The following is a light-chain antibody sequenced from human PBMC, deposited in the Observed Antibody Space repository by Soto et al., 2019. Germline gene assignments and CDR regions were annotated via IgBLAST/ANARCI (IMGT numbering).Light chain of an antibody. V-gene: IGKV3-15*01. CDR1: QSVNSN. Sequence: EIVMTQSPATLSVSPGEGATLSCRARQSVNSNLAWYQQKPGQAPRLLIIGASARAPGIPSGFSGSGSGTEFTLTISSLQSEDLAVYYCQQYNNWPWTFGLGTKVEV. J-gene: IGKJ1*01. CDR2: GAS. CDR3: QQYNNWPWT.